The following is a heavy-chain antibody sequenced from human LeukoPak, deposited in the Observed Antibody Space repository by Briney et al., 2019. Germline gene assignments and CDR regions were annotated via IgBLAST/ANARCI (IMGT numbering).Heavy chain of an antibody. J-gene: IGHJ4*02. CDR3: AKGSAASRPYYFDY. CDR1: RFIFSNYA. Sequence: GRSLRLSCTASRFIFSNYAMHWVRQAPGKGLDWVAVISYHGRDQFYADSVKGRFTISRDSSKNTLSLEINSLRAEDTAIYYCAKGSAASRPYYFDYWGQGTLVTVSS. V-gene: IGHV3-30*04. CDR2: ISYHGRDQ. D-gene: IGHD6-13*01.